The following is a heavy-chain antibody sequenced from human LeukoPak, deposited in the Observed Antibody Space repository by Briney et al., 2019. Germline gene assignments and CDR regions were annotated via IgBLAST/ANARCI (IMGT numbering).Heavy chain of an antibody. CDR1: VDSISSISYY. J-gene: IGHJ5*02. D-gene: IGHD2-2*01. CDR3: ARLLVPADPWFDP. CDR2: VYFRGGT. Sequence: SETLSLTCTVSVDSISSISYYWGWVRQPPGTGRGWNGRVYFRGGTDTNPYLKSRFTISVDTSKNQFSLKLSSVTAADTAVYYCARLLVPADPWFDPWGQGTLVTVSS. V-gene: IGHV4-39*01.